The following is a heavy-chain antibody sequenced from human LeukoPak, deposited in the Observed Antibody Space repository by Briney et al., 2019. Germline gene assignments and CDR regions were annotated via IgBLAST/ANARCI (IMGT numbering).Heavy chain of an antibody. J-gene: IGHJ4*02. CDR2: IYIGDNP. CDR1: GLTVSSSY. V-gene: IGHV3-53*04. CDR3: ARVRPWVFDY. Sequence: GGSLRLSCAASGLTVSSSYMSCVRQAPGKGPEWVSIIYIGDNPHYADSVKGRFTISRHNSKNTLYLQMNNLRAEDTAVYYCARVRPWVFDYWGQGTLVTVSS.